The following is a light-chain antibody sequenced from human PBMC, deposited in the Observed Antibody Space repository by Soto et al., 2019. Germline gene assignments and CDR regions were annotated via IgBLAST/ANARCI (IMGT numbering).Light chain of an antibody. CDR1: QGISSY. J-gene: IGKJ4*01. V-gene: IGKV1-9*01. CDR2: AAS. CDR3: QQQNSYPLT. Sequence: DIQLTQSPSFLSASVGDRVTITCRASQGISSYLAWYQQKPGKAPKLLIYAASTLQSGVPSRFSGSRSGTEFTLTISSLQPEDFATYYCQQQNSYPLTFGGGTKVEIK.